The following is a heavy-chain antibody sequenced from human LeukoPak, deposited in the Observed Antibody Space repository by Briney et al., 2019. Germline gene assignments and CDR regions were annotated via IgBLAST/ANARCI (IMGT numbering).Heavy chain of an antibody. CDR1: GGTFSDIA. CDR3: ARDSPTYYYDSSGYRLDY. CDR2: ISAYNGNT. V-gene: IGHV1-18*01. D-gene: IGHD3-22*01. J-gene: IGHJ4*02. Sequence: GASVKVSCKASGGTFSDIAFNWVRQAPGQGLEWMGWISAYNGNTNYAQKLQGRVTMTTDTSTSTAYMELRSLRSDDTAVYYCARDSPTYYYDSSGYRLDYWGQGTLVTVSS.